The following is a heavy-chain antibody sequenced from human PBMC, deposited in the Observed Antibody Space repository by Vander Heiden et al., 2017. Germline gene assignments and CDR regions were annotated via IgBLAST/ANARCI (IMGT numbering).Heavy chain of an antibody. V-gene: IGHV3-9*01. CDR1: GLTFDHYA. Sequence: VQLVESGGGPVPPGRSVRLPCAAPGLTFDHYATHWVPQAPGKGLEWVSGISWNSASIGYADSGKGRFTNSRDNAKSTLYLQMNSLRAEDTALYYCAKDKAVRPRAYYYCYGMDVWGQGTTVTVSS. D-gene: IGHD6-6*01. J-gene: IGHJ6*02. CDR3: AKDKAVRPRAYYYCYGMDV. CDR2: ISWNSASI.